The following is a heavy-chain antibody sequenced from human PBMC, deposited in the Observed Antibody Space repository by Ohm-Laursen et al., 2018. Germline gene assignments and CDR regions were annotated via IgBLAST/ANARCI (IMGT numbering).Heavy chain of an antibody. CDR1: GFTFSTYW. CDR3: ARGPRLYYDSSGSLDAFDI. J-gene: IGHJ3*02. D-gene: IGHD3-22*01. Sequence: SLRLSCAASGFTFSTYWMNWIRQAPGKGLEWVGRTRNKANSYTTEYAASVKGRFTISRDDSKNSLYLQMNSLKTEDTAVYYCARGPRLYYDSSGSLDAFDIWGQGTMVTVSS. V-gene: IGHV3-72*01. CDR2: TRNKANSYTT.